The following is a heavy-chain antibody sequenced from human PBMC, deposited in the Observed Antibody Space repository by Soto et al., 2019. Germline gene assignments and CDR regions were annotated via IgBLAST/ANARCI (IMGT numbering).Heavy chain of an antibody. D-gene: IGHD6-19*01. J-gene: IGHJ4*02. CDR2: ISGSGGST. Sequence: EVQLLESGGGLVQPGGSLRLSCAASGFTFSSYAMNWVRPAPGKGLEWVSAISGSGGSTYYADSVKGRFTISRDNSKNTLYLQMNGLRAEDTAVYYCAKGSRGWYERFDYWGQGTLVTVSS. CDR3: AKGSRGWYERFDY. V-gene: IGHV3-23*01. CDR1: GFTFSSYA.